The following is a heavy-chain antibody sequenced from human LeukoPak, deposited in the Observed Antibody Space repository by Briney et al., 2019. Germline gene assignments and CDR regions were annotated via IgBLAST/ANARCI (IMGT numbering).Heavy chain of an antibody. D-gene: IGHD3-10*01. Sequence: GGSLRLSCAASGFTFSSYEMNWVRQAPGKGLEWVSYISSSGSTIYYADSVKGRFTISRDNAKNSLYLQMNSLRAEDTAVYYCARGGITMVRGVIILGYYMDVWGKGTTVTISS. CDR2: ISSSGSTI. CDR1: GFTFSSYE. CDR3: ARGGITMVRGVIILGYYMDV. V-gene: IGHV3-48*03. J-gene: IGHJ6*03.